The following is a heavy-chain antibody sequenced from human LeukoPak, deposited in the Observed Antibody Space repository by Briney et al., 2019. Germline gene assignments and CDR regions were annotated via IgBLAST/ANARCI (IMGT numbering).Heavy chain of an antibody. CDR1: GFTFSSYS. CDR3: ARDHDYAFDI. J-gene: IGHJ3*02. V-gene: IGHV3-48*01. Sequence: PGGSLRLSCAASGFTFSSYSMNWVRRTPGGGLKWVSYITSTSNTIDYADSVKGRFTISRDNAKNSLYLEMNSLRAEDTAVYYCARDHDYAFDIWGQGTMVTVSS. CDR2: ITSTSNTI. D-gene: IGHD2-21*02.